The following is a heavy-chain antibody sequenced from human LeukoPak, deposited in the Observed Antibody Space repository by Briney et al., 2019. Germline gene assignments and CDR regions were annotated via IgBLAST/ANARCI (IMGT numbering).Heavy chain of an antibody. CDR1: GFVFSNYV. CDR2: ISYDGNNK. V-gene: IGHV3-30*04. CDR3: ARGDGPLADY. Sequence: GGSLRLSCAPSGFVFSNYVMHWVRQAPGKGLEWVAVISYDGNNKYYTDSVKGRFTISRDSSKNTLFLQMNSLKPEDTAVYYCARGDGPLADYWGQGTLVTVSS. J-gene: IGHJ4*02. D-gene: IGHD5-24*01.